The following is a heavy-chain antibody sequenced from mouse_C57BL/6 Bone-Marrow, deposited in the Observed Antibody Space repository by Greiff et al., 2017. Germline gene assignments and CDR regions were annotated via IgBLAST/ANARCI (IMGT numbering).Heavy chain of an antibody. CDR1: GFTFSDYG. J-gene: IGHJ3*01. V-gene: IGHV5-17*01. CDR2: ISSGSSTI. CDR3: ARRWFAY. Sequence: EVKLMESGGGLVKPGGSLKLSCAASGFTFSDYGMHWVRQAPEKGLEWVAYISSGSSTIYYADTVKGRFTISRDNAKNTLFLHMTSLRSEDTAMYYCARRWFAYWGQGTLVTVSA.